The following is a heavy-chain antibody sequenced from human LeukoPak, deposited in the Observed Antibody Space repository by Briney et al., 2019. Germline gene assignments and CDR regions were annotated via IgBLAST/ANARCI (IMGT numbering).Heavy chain of an antibody. CDR3: ASGVDYGGNGVLNY. J-gene: IGHJ4*02. Sequence: ASVKVSCKASGYTFTSYAMHWVRQAPGQRLEWMGWINAGNGNTKYSQEFQGRVTITRDTSASTAYMELSSLRSEDMAVYYCASGVDYGGNGVLNYWGQGTLVTVSS. CDR1: GYTFTSYA. V-gene: IGHV1-3*03. CDR2: INAGNGNT. D-gene: IGHD4-23*01.